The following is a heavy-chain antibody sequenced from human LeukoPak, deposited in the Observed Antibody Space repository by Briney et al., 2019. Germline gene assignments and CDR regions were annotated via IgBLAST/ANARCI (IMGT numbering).Heavy chain of an antibody. CDR1: GFTFSSYS. Sequence: GGSLRLSCAASGFTFSSYSMNWVRQAPGKGLEWVSSISSSSSYIYYADSVKGRFTISRDNAKNSLYLQMNSLRAEDTAVYYCARDQGGGSRNAFDIWGQGTMVTVSS. J-gene: IGHJ3*02. CDR2: ISSSSSYI. D-gene: IGHD2-15*01. V-gene: IGHV3-21*01. CDR3: ARDQGGGSRNAFDI.